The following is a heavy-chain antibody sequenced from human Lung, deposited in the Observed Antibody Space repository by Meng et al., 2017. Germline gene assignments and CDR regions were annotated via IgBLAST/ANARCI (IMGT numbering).Heavy chain of an antibody. Sequence: HLRQLALGRWKHAGTPPPTCGVSGGDVWDYHWSWIRQPPGQELELIGEINHSGSTNYNPSLESRATISVDTSQNNLSLKLSSVTAADSAVYYCARGPTTMAHDFDYWGQGTLVTVSS. CDR1: GGDVWDYH. D-gene: IGHD4-11*01. CDR2: INHSGST. J-gene: IGHJ4*02. CDR3: ARGPTTMAHDFDY. V-gene: IGHV4-34*01.